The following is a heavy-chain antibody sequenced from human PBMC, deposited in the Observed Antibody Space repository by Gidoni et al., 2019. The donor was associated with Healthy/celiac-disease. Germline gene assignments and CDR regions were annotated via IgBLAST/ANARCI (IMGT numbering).Heavy chain of an antibody. CDR3: ARDLCGSYQTDDAFDI. J-gene: IGHJ3*02. Sequence: QVQLVQSGAEVKKPGASVKVSCKASGYTFTGYYMHWVRQAPGQGLEWMGWINPNSGGTNYAQKFQGRVTMTRDTSISTAYMELSRLRSDDTAVYYCARDLCGSYQTDDAFDIWGQGTMVTVSS. V-gene: IGHV1-2*02. CDR2: INPNSGGT. D-gene: IGHD1-26*01. CDR1: GYTFTGYY.